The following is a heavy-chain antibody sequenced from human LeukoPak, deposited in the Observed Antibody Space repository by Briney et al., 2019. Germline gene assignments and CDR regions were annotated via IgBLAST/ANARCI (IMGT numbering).Heavy chain of an antibody. CDR2: IYYSGST. Sequence: SETLSLTCTVSGGSISSYYWSWIRQPPAKGLEWVGYIYYSGSTNYNPTLKSRVTISVDTSKNQFSLKLSSVTAADTAVYYCARPNLDYYYGMDVWGQGTTVTVSS. V-gene: IGHV4-59*08. CDR1: GGSISSYY. CDR3: ARPNLDYYYGMDV. J-gene: IGHJ6*02.